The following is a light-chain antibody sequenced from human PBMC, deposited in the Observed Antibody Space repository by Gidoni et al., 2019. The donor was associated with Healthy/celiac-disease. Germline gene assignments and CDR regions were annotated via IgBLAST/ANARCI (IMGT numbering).Light chain of an antibody. J-gene: IGKJ1*01. CDR2: GAS. CDR3: QQYYNWPQT. V-gene: IGKV3-15*01. Sequence: ELVMTQSPATLSVSPGERATLSCRSSQSVSSNLDWYPQKPGQAPRLLIYGASTRATGVPARFSGSGSGTEFTLTISSLQSEDFAVYYCQQYYNWPQTFGQGTKVEIK. CDR1: QSVSSN.